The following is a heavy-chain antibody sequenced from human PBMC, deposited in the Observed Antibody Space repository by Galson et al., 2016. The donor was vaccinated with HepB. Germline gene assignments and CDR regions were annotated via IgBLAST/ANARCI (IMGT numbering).Heavy chain of an antibody. CDR2: ISYTGST. CDR3: ARVRDRYCSDGSCYSELAYYGLDV. J-gene: IGHJ6*02. V-gene: IGHV4-59*01. CDR1: GGSISSYY. D-gene: IGHD2-15*01. Sequence: SLTCTVSGGSISSYYWSWIRQPPGKGLEWIGYISYTGSTNYNPSLKSRVTISADTSKNQFSLKLSSVTAADTAVYYCARVRDRYCSDGSCYSELAYYGLDVWGQGTTVIVSS.